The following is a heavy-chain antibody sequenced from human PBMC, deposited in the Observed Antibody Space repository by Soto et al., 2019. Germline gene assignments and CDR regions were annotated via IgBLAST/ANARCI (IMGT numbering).Heavy chain of an antibody. J-gene: IGHJ6*02. CDR3: ARGRIVVAGSSAYYGMDV. CDR2: ISDSGGRT. V-gene: IGHV3-23*01. Sequence: GSLRLSCAASGFTFSTYAMSWVRQAPGKGLEWVSAISDSGGRTYYADSVQGRFTISRDNSKNTLFLQMSSLRSEDTAVYYCARGRIVVAGSSAYYGMDVWGQGTTVTVSS. CDR1: GFTFSTYA. D-gene: IGHD6-19*01.